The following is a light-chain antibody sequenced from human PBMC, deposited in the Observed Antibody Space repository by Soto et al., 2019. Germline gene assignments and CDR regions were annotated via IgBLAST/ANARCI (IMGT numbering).Light chain of an antibody. Sequence: QPVLTQSPSASASLGASVKLTCTLSSGHSNYAIAWHQQQPEKGPRFLMKLNSDGSHSKGDGIPDRFSGSSSGAERYRTISTLQSEDEADDYCQTWVTGIHIFGGGTKLTVL. J-gene: IGLJ2*01. CDR3: QTWVTGIHI. CDR1: SGHSNYA. V-gene: IGLV4-69*01. CDR2: LNSDGSH.